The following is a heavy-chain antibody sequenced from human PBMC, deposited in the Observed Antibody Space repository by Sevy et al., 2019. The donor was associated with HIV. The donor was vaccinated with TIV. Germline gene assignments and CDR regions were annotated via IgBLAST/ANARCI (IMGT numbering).Heavy chain of an antibody. CDR1: GFTFSSYA. J-gene: IGHJ4*02. V-gene: IGHV3-23*01. CDR3: ARENYHRSGSYHNFDY. CDR2: IGASGSDT. Sequence: GGSLRLSCAASGFTFSSYALSWVRQSPGKGLEWVSAIGASGSDTYYADSVKGRFTISRDNSMNTLYVQINSLRAEDTAVYYCARENYHRSGSYHNFDYWGQGTLVTVSS. D-gene: IGHD3-10*01.